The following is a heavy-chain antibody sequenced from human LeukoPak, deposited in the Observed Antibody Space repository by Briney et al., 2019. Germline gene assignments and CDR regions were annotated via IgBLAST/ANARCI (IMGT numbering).Heavy chain of an antibody. Sequence: GGSLRLSCTASGFTFGDYAMSWVRQAPGKGLEWVGFIRSKAYGGTTEYTASVKGRFTISRDDSKSIAYLQMNSLKTEDTAVYYCTRGGNRPYWGQGTLVTVSS. D-gene: IGHD3-16*01. J-gene: IGHJ4*02. V-gene: IGHV3-49*04. CDR2: IRSKAYGGTT. CDR3: TRGGNRPY. CDR1: GFTFGDYA.